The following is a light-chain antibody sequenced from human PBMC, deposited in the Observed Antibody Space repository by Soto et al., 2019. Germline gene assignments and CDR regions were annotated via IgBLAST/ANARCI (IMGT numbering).Light chain of an antibody. Sequence: QSVLTQPPSVSWAPGQRVTISCTGSRSNIGAGYDVHWYQLLPGTAPKLVIYGSNNRPSGVPDRFSCSKSGTSASLAITGLQAEDEADYYCQAHDSSLSXFYVFGTGTKVXV. CDR3: QAHDSSLSXFYV. CDR1: RSNIGAGYD. CDR2: GSN. J-gene: IGLJ1*01. V-gene: IGLV1-40*01.